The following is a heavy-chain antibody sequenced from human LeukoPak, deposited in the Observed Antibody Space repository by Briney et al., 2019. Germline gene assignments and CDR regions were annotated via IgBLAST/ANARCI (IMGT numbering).Heavy chain of an antibody. CDR1: GGSISSYY. V-gene: IGHV4-59*08. Sequence: SETLSLTCTVSGGSISSYYWSWIRQPPGKGLEWIGYIYYSGSTNYNPSLKSRVTISVDTSKNQFSLKLSSVTAADTAVYYCARRRGVGYGPFDPWGQGTLVTVSS. D-gene: IGHD5-12*01. CDR3: ARRRGVGYGPFDP. J-gene: IGHJ5*02. CDR2: IYYSGST.